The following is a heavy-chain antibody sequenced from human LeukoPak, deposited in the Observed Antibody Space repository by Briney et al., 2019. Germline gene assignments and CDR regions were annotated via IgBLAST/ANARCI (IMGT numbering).Heavy chain of an antibody. D-gene: IGHD5-18*01. CDR3: AREYTGYSYGSGDSYS. CDR1: GGSISSNNYY. J-gene: IGHJ4*02. CDR2: IYYSGST. V-gene: IGHV4-39*02. Sequence: SETLSLTCTVSGGSISSNNYYWGWIRQPPGKGLEWIGSIYYSGSTYYNPSLKSRVTISVDTSKNQFSLKLSSVTAADTAVYYCAREYTGYSYGSGDSYSWGQGTLVTVSS.